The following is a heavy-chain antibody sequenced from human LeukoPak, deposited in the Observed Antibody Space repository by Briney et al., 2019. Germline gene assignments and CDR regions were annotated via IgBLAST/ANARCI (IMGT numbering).Heavy chain of an antibody. CDR1: GFTFSSYA. V-gene: IGHV3-30-3*01. J-gene: IGHJ4*02. CDR2: ISYDGSNK. CDR3: ARDALTVGGFDY. Sequence: GGSLRLSCAASGFTFSSYAMHWVRQAPGKGLEWVAVISYDGSNKYYADSVKGRFTISRDNSKNTLYLQMNSLRAEDTAVYYCARDALTVGGFDYWGQGTLVTVSS. D-gene: IGHD3-16*01.